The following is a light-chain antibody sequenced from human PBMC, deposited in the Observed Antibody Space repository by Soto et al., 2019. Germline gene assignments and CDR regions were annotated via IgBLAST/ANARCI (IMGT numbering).Light chain of an antibody. J-gene: IGLJ2*01. Sequence: QSALTQPASVTGSPGQSITISCTGTNSDVGGYDYVSWYQQHPGKAPKLMIYDVTNRPSGVSNRFSGSKSGNTASLTISGLQAEDGADYYCSSYTSSGTVVFGGGTHLTVL. CDR1: NSDVGGYDY. V-gene: IGLV2-14*01. CDR2: DVT. CDR3: SSYTSSGTVV.